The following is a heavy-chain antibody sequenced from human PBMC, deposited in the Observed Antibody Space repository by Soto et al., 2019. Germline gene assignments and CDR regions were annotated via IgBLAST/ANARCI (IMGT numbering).Heavy chain of an antibody. J-gene: IGHJ4*02. Sequence: EVQLVESGGGLVQPGRSLRLSCAASGFTFDDYAMHWVRQAPGKGLEWVSGVSWEGGSIGYADSVKGRFTISRDNAKNSLYLQMNSFRAEDTALYYCAKDHDEDFGYDLDYFNYWGQGTLVTVSS. CDR1: GFTFDDYA. V-gene: IGHV3-9*01. D-gene: IGHD5-12*01. CDR3: AKDHDEDFGYDLDYFNY. CDR2: VSWEGGSI.